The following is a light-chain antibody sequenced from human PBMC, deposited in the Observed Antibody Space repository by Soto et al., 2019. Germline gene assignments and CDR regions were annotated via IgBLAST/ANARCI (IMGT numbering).Light chain of an antibody. CDR2: ATS. Sequence: DIQMTQSPSSLSASVGDRVTITCRASQSISTYLIWYQQKPGKAPKLLIYATSSLQSGVPSRFSGSGSGTEFTLTISSLQPDDFATYNCQQYNSYPWTFGQGTKVDIK. V-gene: IGKV1-16*01. CDR1: QSISTY. CDR3: QQYNSYPWT. J-gene: IGKJ1*01.